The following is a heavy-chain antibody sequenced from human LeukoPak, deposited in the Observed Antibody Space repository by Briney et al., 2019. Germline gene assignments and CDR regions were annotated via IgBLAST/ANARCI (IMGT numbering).Heavy chain of an antibody. CDR1: GGSISSYY. J-gene: IGHJ6*02. V-gene: IGHV4-59*08. Sequence: SETLSLTCTVSGGSISSYYWSWIRQPPGKGLECIGYIFYSGSTNYNPSLKSRVTISVDTSKNQFSLRLSSVTAADTAVYYCATSSLVRSYYYYGMDVWGQGTTVNVSS. CDR3: ATSSLVRSYYYYGMDV. D-gene: IGHD3-10*01. CDR2: IFYSGST.